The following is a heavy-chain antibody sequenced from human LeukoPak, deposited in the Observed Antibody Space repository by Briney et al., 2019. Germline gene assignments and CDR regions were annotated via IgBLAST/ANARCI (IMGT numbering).Heavy chain of an antibody. CDR3: ARGPSNCTNGVCVGV. J-gene: IGHJ4*02. V-gene: IGHV3-48*03. D-gene: IGHD2-8*01. CDR1: GFTFSSYE. Sequence: GGSLRLSCAASGFTFSSYEMNWVRQAPGKGLEWVSYISSSGSTIYYADSVKGRFTISRDNAKNSLYLQMNSLRAEDTAVYYCARGPSNCTNGVCVGVWGQGTLVTVSS. CDR2: ISSSGSTI.